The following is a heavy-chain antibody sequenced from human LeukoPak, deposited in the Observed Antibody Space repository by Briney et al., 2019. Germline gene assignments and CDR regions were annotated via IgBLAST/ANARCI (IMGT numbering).Heavy chain of an antibody. CDR1: GFTFSNAW. CDR2: IKSKTDGGTT. D-gene: IGHD2-2*02. CDR3: TTDWGFVVVPAAINVVTATAFNY. J-gene: IGHJ4*02. Sequence: GGSLRLSCAASGFTFSNAWMSWVRQAPGKGLEWVGRIKSKTDGGTTDYAAPVKGRFTISRDDSKNTLYLQMNSLKTEDTAVYYCTTDWGFVVVPAAINVVTATAFNYWGQGTLVTVSS. V-gene: IGHV3-15*01.